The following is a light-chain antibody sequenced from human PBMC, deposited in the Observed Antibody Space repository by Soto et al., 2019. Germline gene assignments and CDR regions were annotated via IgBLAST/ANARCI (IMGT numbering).Light chain of an antibody. Sequence: QSVLTQSPSASASLGASVKFTCTLSSGHSSYAIAWHQQQPEKGPRYLMKVNSDGSHSKGDGIPDRFSGSSSGAERHLTISSLQSEDEADYYCQTWGTGIVVFGGGTQLTVL. J-gene: IGLJ2*01. CDR1: SGHSSYA. CDR3: QTWGTGIVV. CDR2: VNSDGSH. V-gene: IGLV4-69*01.